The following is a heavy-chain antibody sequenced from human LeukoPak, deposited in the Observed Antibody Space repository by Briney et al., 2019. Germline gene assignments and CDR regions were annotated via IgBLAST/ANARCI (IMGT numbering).Heavy chain of an antibody. Sequence: GGSLILSCAASGFTFSSYAMSWVRQAPGKGLEWVSAISGSGGSTYYADSVKGRFTISRDNSKNTLYLQMNSLRAEDTAVYYCAKAPHIVVVPAAYFDCWGQGTLVTVSS. CDR3: AKAPHIVVVPAAYFDC. V-gene: IGHV3-23*01. J-gene: IGHJ4*02. D-gene: IGHD2-2*01. CDR2: ISGSGGST. CDR1: GFTFSSYA.